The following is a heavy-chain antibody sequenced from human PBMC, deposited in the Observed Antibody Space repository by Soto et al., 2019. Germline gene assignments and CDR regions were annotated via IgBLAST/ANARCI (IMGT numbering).Heavy chain of an antibody. D-gene: IGHD3-3*01. CDR1: GYTFTGYY. Sequence: ASVKVSCKATGYTFTGYYMHWVRQAPGQGPEWMGWINPNRGGTNYAQKFQSRVTMTRDTSISKAYMELSRLRSDDTAVYYCARSALTIFGVSPYPYYGMDVSGQGTTVTVSS. CDR3: ARSALTIFGVSPYPYYGMDV. J-gene: IGHJ6*02. V-gene: IGHV1-2*02. CDR2: INPNRGGT.